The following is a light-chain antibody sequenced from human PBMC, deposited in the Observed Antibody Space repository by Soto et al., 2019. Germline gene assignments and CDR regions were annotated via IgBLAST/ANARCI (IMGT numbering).Light chain of an antibody. Sequence: EIVLTQSTGTLSLSPGERATLSCRASQSVSKTYLAWYQQKPGQAPRLLMFGVSSRATGIPDRFSGSGSGTDFTLTISRLEPGDFAVYCCQQYGTLPWTFGQGTKVEIK. J-gene: IGKJ1*01. CDR1: QSVSKTY. V-gene: IGKV3-20*01. CDR2: GVS. CDR3: QQYGTLPWT.